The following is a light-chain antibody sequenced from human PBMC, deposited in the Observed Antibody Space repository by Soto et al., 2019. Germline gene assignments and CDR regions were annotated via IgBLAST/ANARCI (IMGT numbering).Light chain of an antibody. Sequence: DIQMTQSPSSASASVGDRVTITCRASQGIRSWLAWYQQKPGKAPKLLISSASPLQSGVSPRFTGSGSGTDFTLTISGLKTEDCATYYCQESDTFPATFGGGTRVEIK. CDR2: SAS. J-gene: IGKJ4*01. CDR3: QESDTFPAT. V-gene: IGKV1D-12*01. CDR1: QGIRSW.